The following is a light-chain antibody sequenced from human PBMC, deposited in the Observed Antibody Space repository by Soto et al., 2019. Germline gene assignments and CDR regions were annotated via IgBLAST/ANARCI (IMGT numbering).Light chain of an antibody. CDR3: QQYGSSGT. CDR2: GAS. CDR1: QSVSSSY. Sequence: IVLTQSPCTLSLSPGDRATLSCRASQSVSSSYLAWYQQKPGQAPRLLIYGASNRATGIPDRFSGSGSGTDFTLTISRLEPEDFAVYYCQQYGSSGTFGQGTKVDIK. V-gene: IGKV3-20*01. J-gene: IGKJ1*01.